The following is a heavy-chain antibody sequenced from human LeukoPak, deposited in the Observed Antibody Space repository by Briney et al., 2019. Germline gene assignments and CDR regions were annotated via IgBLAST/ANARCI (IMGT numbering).Heavy chain of an antibody. D-gene: IGHD1-26*01. CDR2: ISGSGGST. Sequence: PGGSLRLSCAASGFTFSSYAMSWVRQAPGKGLEWVSAISGSGGSTYYVDSVKGRFTISRDNSKNTLYLQMNSLRAEDTAVYYCAKDPVGALYYFDYWGQGTLVTVSS. J-gene: IGHJ4*02. CDR1: GFTFSSYA. V-gene: IGHV3-23*01. CDR3: AKDPVGALYYFDY.